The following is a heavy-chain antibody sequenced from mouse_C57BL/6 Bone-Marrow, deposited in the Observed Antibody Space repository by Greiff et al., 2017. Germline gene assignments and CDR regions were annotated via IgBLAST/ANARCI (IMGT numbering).Heavy chain of an antibody. CDR1: GYTFTGYW. Sequence: QVQLKESGAELMKPGASVKLSCKATGYTFTGYWIEWVKQRPGHGLEWIGEILPGSGSTNYNEKFKGKATFTADTSSNTAYMQLSSLTTEDSAIYYCARRDGSSSIAYWGQGTLVTVSA. V-gene: IGHV1-9*01. J-gene: IGHJ3*01. CDR2: ILPGSGST. CDR3: ARRDGSSSIAY. D-gene: IGHD1-1*01.